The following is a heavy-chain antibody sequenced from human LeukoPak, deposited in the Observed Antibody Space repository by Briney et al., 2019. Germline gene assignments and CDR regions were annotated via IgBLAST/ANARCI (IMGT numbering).Heavy chain of an antibody. Sequence: SGGSLRLSCTASGFTFSDYYMSWIRQTPGKGLEWVSSISSSASTIYYADSVKGRFTISRDNAKNSLYLQMNSLRAEDTAVYYCARGAWFGELPPDYWGQGTLVTVSS. D-gene: IGHD3-10*01. J-gene: IGHJ4*02. V-gene: IGHV3-11*04. CDR2: ISSSASTI. CDR1: GFTFSDYY. CDR3: ARGAWFGELPPDY.